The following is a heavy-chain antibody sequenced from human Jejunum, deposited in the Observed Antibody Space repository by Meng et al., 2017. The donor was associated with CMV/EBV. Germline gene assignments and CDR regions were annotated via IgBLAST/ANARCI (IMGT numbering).Heavy chain of an antibody. CDR2: IYWDDDT. Sequence: QITLKESGPTLVKPTQTLTLTCTFSGFSVTTSGVAVGWIRQPPGKALEWLALIYWDDDTRYSPSLKSRPTITKDSSKSQVVLTMTNMGPVDTATYYCAHRPSGYGGDFWFHWGQGTLVTVSS. V-gene: IGHV2-5*02. CDR3: AHRPSGYGGDFWFH. J-gene: IGHJ4*02. CDR1: GFSVTTSGVA. D-gene: IGHD2-21*01.